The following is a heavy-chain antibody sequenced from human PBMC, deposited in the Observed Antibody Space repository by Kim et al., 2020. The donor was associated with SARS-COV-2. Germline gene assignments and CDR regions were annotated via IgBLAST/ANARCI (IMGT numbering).Heavy chain of an antibody. V-gene: IGHV4-59*12. CDR1: GGSISSYY. Sequence: SETLSLTCIVSGGSISSYYWSWIRQPPGKALEWIGCIDYNGNTKFNSSLKRRVTILVDTSENQISLKVNSVTAADMAIYYCARSDRRFRFDPWGQGILVT. CDR2: IDYNGNT. J-gene: IGHJ5*02. CDR3: ARSDRRFRFDP.